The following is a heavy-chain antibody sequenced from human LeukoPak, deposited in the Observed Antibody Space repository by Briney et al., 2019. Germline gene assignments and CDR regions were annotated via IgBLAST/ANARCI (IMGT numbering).Heavy chain of an antibody. J-gene: IGHJ4*02. Sequence: TPETLSLTCTVSGDSINSNYWSWIRQPPGKGLEWIGYIYYSGSTNYNPSLKSRVTISVDTSKNQFSLKLSSVTAADTAVYYCARQSYGYFDYWGQGTLVTVSS. CDR2: IYYSGST. CDR3: ARQSYGYFDY. D-gene: IGHD5-18*01. CDR1: GDSINSNY. V-gene: IGHV4-59*08.